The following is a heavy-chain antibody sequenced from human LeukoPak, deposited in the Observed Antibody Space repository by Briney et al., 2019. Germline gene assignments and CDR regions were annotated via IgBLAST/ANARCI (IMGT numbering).Heavy chain of an antibody. CDR3: ARGTVPRAY. J-gene: IGHJ4*02. CDR1: GFTFSSYE. CDR2: ISSSGSTI. D-gene: IGHD4-17*01. Sequence: PGGSLRLSCAASGFTFSSYEMNWVRQAPGKGLEWVSYISSSGSTIHNADSVKGRFTISRDNAKNSLYLQMNSLRAEDTAVYYCARGTVPRAYWGQGTLVTVSS. V-gene: IGHV3-48*03.